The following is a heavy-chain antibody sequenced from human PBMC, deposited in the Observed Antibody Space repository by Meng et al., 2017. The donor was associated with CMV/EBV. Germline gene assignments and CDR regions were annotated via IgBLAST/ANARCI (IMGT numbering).Heavy chain of an antibody. CDR1: GFTFSDYY. CDR3: AREGRGNYASFDH. CDR2: ITNSGRSL. V-gene: IGHV3-11*04. D-gene: IGHD1-26*01. J-gene: IGHJ4*02. Sequence: GESLKISCAASGFTFSDYYMSWIRQAPGKGLEWISYITNSGRSLSYADSVKGRFTISRDNAKNSLFLQLNSLRAEDTAIYYCAREGRGNYASFDHWGQGTLVTSPQ.